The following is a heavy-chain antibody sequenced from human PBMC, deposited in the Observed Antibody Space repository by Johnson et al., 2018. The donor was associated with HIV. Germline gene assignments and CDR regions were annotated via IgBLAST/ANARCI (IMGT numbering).Heavy chain of an antibody. V-gene: IGHV3-64*01. D-gene: IGHD6-13*01. CDR3: ATGASSTWSLGALDI. J-gene: IGHJ3*02. CDR2: ISSDGGST. CDR1: GFTFSSYV. Sequence: VQLVESGGGLVQPGGSLRVSCAASGFTFSSYVMHWVRQAPGRGLEYVSAISSDGGSTYYANSVKGRFSISRDNSKNTLYLQMGSLRAEDTAVYYCATGASSTWSLGALDIWGQGTMVTVSS.